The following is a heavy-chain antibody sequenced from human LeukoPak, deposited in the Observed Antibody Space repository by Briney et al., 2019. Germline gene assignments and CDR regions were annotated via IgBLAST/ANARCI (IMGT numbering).Heavy chain of an antibody. CDR3: ARVPGWDGYGRTFDI. D-gene: IGHD5-24*01. J-gene: IGHJ3*02. V-gene: IGHV3-48*03. CDR1: GFTFSSYE. Sequence: GGSLRLSCAASGFTFSSYEMNWVRQAPGKGLEWVSYISSSGSTIYYADSVKGRFTISRDNAKDSLYLRMNSLRAEDTAVYYCARVPGWDGYGRTFDIWGQGTMVTVSS. CDR2: ISSSGSTI.